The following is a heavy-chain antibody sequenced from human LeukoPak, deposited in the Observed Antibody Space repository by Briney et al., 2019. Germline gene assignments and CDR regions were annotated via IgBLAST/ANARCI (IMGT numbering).Heavy chain of an antibody. CDR3: AKAPDYGGNPTSAFDI. CDR2: ISGSGGST. CDR1: GFTFTNYA. D-gene: IGHD4-23*01. Sequence: GGALRLSCAASGFTFTNYAMSWVRQAPGKGLEWVSTISGSGGSTYYADSVKGRFTISRDNSKNTLYLQMNSLRAEDTAVYYCAKAPDYGGNPTSAFDIWGQGTMVTVSS. V-gene: IGHV3-23*01. J-gene: IGHJ3*02.